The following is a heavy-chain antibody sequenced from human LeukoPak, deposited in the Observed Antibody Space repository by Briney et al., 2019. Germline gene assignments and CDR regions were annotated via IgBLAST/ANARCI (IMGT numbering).Heavy chain of an antibody. CDR3: ARHTVDPFTMIVVAAAFDI. CDR1: GGSISSSSYY. CDR2: IYYSGST. D-gene: IGHD3-22*01. V-gene: IGHV4-39*01. Sequence: SETLSLTCTVSGGSISSSSYYWGWIRQPPGKGLEWIGSIYYSGSTYHTPSLKRRVTISVDTSRNQFSPKLSSVTAADTAVYYCARHTVDPFTMIVVAAAFDIWGQGTMATVSS. J-gene: IGHJ3*02.